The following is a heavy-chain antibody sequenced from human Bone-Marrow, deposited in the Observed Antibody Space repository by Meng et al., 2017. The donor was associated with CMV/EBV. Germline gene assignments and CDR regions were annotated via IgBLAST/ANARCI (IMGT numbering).Heavy chain of an antibody. V-gene: IGHV3-30-3*01. CDR1: GLTFSSYA. D-gene: IGHD2-2*01. CDR2: ISYDGSNI. J-gene: IGHJ4*02. Sequence: GESLKISCAASGLTFSSYAMYWVRQAPGKGPEWVAVISYDGSNINYADSVKGRFTISRDNSKNTLFLQMNSLRAEDTAVYYCAREPVCSSTSCIHYFDYWGQGTLVTVSS. CDR3: AREPVCSSTSCIHYFDY.